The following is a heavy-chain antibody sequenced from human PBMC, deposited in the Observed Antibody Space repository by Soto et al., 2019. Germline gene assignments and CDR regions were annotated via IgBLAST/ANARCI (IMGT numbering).Heavy chain of an antibody. D-gene: IGHD3-9*01. CDR3: ARDAPPYYDILTGYYPVDYYYGMDV. J-gene: IGHJ6*02. CDR1: GFTFSSYA. Sequence: QVQLVESGGGVVQPGRSLRLSCAASGFTFSSYAMHWVRQAPGKGLEWVAVISYDGSNKYYADSVKGRFTISRDNSKNTLYLQMNSLRAKDTAVYYCARDAPPYYDILTGYYPVDYYYGMDVWGQGTTVTVSS. CDR2: ISYDGSNK. V-gene: IGHV3-30-3*01.